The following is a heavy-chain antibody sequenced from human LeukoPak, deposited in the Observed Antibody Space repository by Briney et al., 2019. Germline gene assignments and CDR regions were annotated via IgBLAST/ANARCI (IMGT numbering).Heavy chain of an antibody. J-gene: IGHJ6*03. CDR3: ARVGRDSGRDYYYYYMDV. V-gene: IGHV3-21*01. Sequence: GGSLRLSCAASGFTFSSYSMNWVRQAPGKGLEWVSSISSSSSYIYYADSVKGRFTISRDNAKNSLYLQMNSLRAEDTAVYYCARVGRDSGRDYYYYYMDVWGKGTTVTVSS. CDR1: GFTFSSYS. CDR2: ISSSSSYI. D-gene: IGHD1-26*01.